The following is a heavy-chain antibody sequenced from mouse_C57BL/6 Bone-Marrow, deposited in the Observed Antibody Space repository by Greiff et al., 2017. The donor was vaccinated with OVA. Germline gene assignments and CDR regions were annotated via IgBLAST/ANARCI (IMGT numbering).Heavy chain of an antibody. CDR1: GYTFTDYY. CDR3: ARSERLRDYFDY. CDR2: LNPGSGNI. V-gene: IGHV1-76*01. D-gene: IGHD2-2*01. Sequence: LSCKASGYTFTDYYISWVKQRPGQGLEWIARLNPGSGNIYYNEKLKGKATLTAEKSSSTAYMQLSSLTSDDSAVYFCARSERLRDYFDYWGQGTTLTVSS. J-gene: IGHJ2*01.